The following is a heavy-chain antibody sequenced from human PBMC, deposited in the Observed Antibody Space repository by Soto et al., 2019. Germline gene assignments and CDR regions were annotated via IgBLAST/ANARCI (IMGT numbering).Heavy chain of an antibody. D-gene: IGHD3-10*01. Sequence: QVQLVQSGAEVKKPGSPVRVSCTASGDTFNFYTISWVRQVPGQGPEWMGRIIPMLGMSNYAQKFQGRVTXVXDXXTSTVYMNLSGLTSEDTAVYYCATNYGSGSTHFDYWGQGTLVTVSS. CDR2: IIPMLGMS. CDR1: GDTFNFYT. V-gene: IGHV1-69*02. J-gene: IGHJ4*02. CDR3: ATNYGSGSTHFDY.